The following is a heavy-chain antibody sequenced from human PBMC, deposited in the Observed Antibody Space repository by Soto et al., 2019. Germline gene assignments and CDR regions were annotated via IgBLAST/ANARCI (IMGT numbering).Heavy chain of an antibody. CDR2: IYHSGST. CDR3: ARVGMLRGAPFDY. CDR1: GGSISSSYW. Sequence: SETLSLTCAVSGGSISSSYWWSWVRQAPGKGLEWIGEIYHSGSTNYNPNPSLKSRVTISVDKSKQQFSLKLNSVTAADTAVYYCARVGMLRGAPFDYWGQGTLVTV. D-gene: IGHD3-10*01. J-gene: IGHJ4*02. V-gene: IGHV4-4*02.